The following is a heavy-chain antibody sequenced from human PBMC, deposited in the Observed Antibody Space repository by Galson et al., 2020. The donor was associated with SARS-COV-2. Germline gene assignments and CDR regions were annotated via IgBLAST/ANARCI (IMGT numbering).Heavy chain of an antibody. CDR3: AREGEDTWYDYVMDA. CDR1: GFTFRTYW. V-gene: IGHV3-74*01. J-gene: IGHJ6*02. CDR2: INSDGSSA. Sequence: GESLKISCAASGFTFRTYWMHWVRQVSGKGLEWVSRINSDGSSAIYADSVKGRFTISRDNARNMLYLHMNSLRVDDTAVYYCAREGEDTWYDYVMDAGGQGTTVTVSS. D-gene: IGHD3-16*01.